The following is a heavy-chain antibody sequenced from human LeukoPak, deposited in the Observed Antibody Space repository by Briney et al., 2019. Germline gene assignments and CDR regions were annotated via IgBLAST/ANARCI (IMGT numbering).Heavy chain of an antibody. J-gene: IGHJ4*02. CDR2: IKQDGSEK. Sequence: GSLRPSCAASGFTFSSYWMSWVRQAPGKGLEWVANIKQDGSEKYYVDSVKGRFTISRDNAKNSLYLQMNSLRAEDTAVYYCAREGYFDWLFPDYWGQGTLVTVSS. V-gene: IGHV3-7*01. D-gene: IGHD3-9*01. CDR3: AREGYFDWLFPDY. CDR1: GFTFSSYW.